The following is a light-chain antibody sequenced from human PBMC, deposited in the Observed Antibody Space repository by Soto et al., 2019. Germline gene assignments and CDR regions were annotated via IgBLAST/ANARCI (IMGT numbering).Light chain of an antibody. Sequence: QSALTQPASVSGSPGQSITISRTGTSSDVGSRNLVSWYQQHPGKAPKLIIYEVTKWPSGVSNRFSGSKSGNTASLTIFGLQAEDEADYYCCSYAGSYTWVFGGGTKVTVL. J-gene: IGLJ3*02. CDR1: SSDVGSRNL. CDR2: EVT. CDR3: CSYAGSYTWV. V-gene: IGLV2-23*02.